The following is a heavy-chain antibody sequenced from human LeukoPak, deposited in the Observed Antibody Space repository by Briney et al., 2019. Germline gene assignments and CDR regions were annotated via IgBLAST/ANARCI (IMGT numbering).Heavy chain of an antibody. CDR3: ARGLVVPAAMGEFDY. V-gene: IGHV1-18*01. D-gene: IGHD2-2*01. J-gene: IGHJ4*02. CDR2: INVYNGNT. CDR1: GYTFATSG. Sequence: ASVXVSCKASGYTFATSGINWVRQAPGQGLEWMGCINVYNGNTNYAQKFQGRITMTRDTSTSTAYMELRSLKSDDTAVYYCARGLVVPAAMGEFDYWGQGTLIAVSS.